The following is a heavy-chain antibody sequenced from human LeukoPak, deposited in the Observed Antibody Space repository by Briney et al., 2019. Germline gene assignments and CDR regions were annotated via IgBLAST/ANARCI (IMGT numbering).Heavy chain of an antibody. J-gene: IGHJ4*02. CDR2: IYDSRST. CDR1: GGSISSYY. V-gene: IGHV4-59*01. CDR3: AGGSGCPHFDY. D-gene: IGHD6-19*01. Sequence: SETLSLTCTVSGGSISSYYWSWIRQPPGKGLEWIGYIYDSRSTNYNPSLKSRVTISVDTSKNQFSLNLSSVTAADTAVYYCAGGSGCPHFDYWGQGALVTVSS.